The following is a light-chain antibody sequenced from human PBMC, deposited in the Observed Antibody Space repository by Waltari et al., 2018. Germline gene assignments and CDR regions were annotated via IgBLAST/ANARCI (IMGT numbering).Light chain of an antibody. Sequence: QSVLTQPPSASGTPGQRVTISCSGSNSNIGSNPVNWYQQFPGTAPKLLIYTNNQRPSGVPDRCSGSKSGTSASLAISGLQSEDEAAYCCAVWDDSLLGRVFGGGTELTVL. J-gene: IGLJ3*02. CDR2: TNN. CDR1: NSNIGSNP. CDR3: AVWDDSLLGRV. V-gene: IGLV1-44*01.